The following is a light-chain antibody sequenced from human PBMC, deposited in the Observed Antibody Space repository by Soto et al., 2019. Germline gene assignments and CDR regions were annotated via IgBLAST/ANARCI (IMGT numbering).Light chain of an antibody. V-gene: IGKV1-27*01. Sequence: DIQLTQSPSFLSASVGDRVTITCRASQGISSYLAWYQQKPGKAPKLLIYAASTLQSGVPSRFSGGGSGTDFTLTISSLQPEDVATYYCQKYNSAPLTFGQGTKVDIK. CDR1: QGISSY. J-gene: IGKJ1*01. CDR2: AAS. CDR3: QKYNSAPLT.